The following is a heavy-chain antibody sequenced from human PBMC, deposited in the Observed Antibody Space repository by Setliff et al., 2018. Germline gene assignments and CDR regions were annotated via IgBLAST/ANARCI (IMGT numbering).Heavy chain of an antibody. CDR3: ATLSYGGSYYFDY. Sequence: ASVKVSCKASGYTFTSNHVHWGRQAPGQGLEWMGTINPSGGSTIYAPDFQGRVTMTWDTSTSTVYMELSSLRSEDTAVYYCATLSYGGSYYFDYWGQGTLVTVSS. V-gene: IGHV1-46*01. CDR1: GYTFTSNH. CDR2: INPSGGST. D-gene: IGHD1-26*01. J-gene: IGHJ4*02.